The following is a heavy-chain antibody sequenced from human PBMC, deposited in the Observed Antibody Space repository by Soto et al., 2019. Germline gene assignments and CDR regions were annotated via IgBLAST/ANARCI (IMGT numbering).Heavy chain of an antibody. CDR3: TRIRGFGGMDV. D-gene: IGHD3-22*01. Sequence: ESGGGVGQRGGSLRLSCAASGFTVNSHVMSWVRQAPGKGLEWVSSISGSGDGTYYGDSVKGRFTISRDSSSSTVYLEMKNLRGEDTAVYFCTRIRGFGGMDVWGQGTTVTVSS. CDR1: GFTVNSHV. J-gene: IGHJ6*02. CDR2: ISGSGDGT. V-gene: IGHV3-23*01.